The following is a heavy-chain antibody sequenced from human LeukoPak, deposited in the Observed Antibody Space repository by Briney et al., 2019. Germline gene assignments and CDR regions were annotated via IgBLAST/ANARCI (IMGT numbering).Heavy chain of an antibody. J-gene: IGHJ4*02. CDR1: GFTFSSYA. CDR3: AKVGRRGGSGSYYTAYYFDY. Sequence: QPGGSLRLSCAASGFTFSSYAMSWVRQAPGKGLEWVSAISGSGGSTYYADSVKGRFTISRDNSKNTLYLQMNSLRAEDTAVYYCAKVGRRGGSGSYYTAYYFDYWGQGTLVTVSS. D-gene: IGHD3-10*01. CDR2: ISGSGGST. V-gene: IGHV3-23*01.